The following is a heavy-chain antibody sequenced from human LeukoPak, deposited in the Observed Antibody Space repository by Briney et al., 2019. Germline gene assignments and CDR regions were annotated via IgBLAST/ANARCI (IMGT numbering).Heavy chain of an antibody. Sequence: PGESLRLSCAASGFTFSHYSMIWVRQAPGKGLEWVSSISSGSSYKYYADSLKGRFTISRDNAKNSLYLQMNSLRAEDMALYYCAKAVSGEIVGASVFDYWGQGTLVTVSS. CDR3: AKAVSGEIVGASVFDY. D-gene: IGHD1-26*01. J-gene: IGHJ4*02. CDR2: ISSGSSYK. V-gene: IGHV3-21*04. CDR1: GFTFSHYS.